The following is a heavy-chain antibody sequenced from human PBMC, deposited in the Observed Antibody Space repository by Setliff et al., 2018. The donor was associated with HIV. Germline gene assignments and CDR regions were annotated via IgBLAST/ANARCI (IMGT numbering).Heavy chain of an antibody. Sequence: ASVKVSCKSSGNTLINFYMHWVRQAPGKGLEWMGRVDPENGKTVYADNFQGRVTITADTSIDTAYMEVRSLTSEDTAVYYCVTAGPGSTYEFDYWGQGTLSPSPQ. CDR2: VDPENGKT. D-gene: IGHD3-3*01. J-gene: IGHJ4*02. CDR3: VTAGPGSTYEFDY. CDR1: GNTLINFY. V-gene: IGHV1-69-2*01.